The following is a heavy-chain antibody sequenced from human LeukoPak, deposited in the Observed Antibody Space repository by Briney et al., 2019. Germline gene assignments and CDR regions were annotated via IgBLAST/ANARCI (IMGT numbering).Heavy chain of an antibody. V-gene: IGHV1-69*01. Sequence: VKVSCKASGGTFSSYAISWVRQAPGQGLEWMGGIIPVFGTANYAQKLQGRVTITADESTSTAYMELSSLRSEDTAVYYCVGAARVNGMDVWGQGTTVTVSS. CDR3: VGAARVNGMDV. D-gene: IGHD4-11*01. CDR1: GGTFSSYA. J-gene: IGHJ6*02. CDR2: IIPVFGTA.